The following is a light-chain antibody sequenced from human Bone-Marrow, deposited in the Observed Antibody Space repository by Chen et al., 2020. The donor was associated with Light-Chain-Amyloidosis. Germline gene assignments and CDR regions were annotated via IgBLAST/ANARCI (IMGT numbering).Light chain of an antibody. Sequence: SYELTHPPPVSVSPGQTARFTCSGDDLPTKYAYWYQQKPGQAPWLVIHRDTERPSGISERFSGSSSGTTATLTISGVQAEDEADYHCQSADSSGTYEVIFGGGTKLTVL. V-gene: IGLV3-25*03. CDR1: DLPTKY. CDR3: QSADSSGTYEVI. CDR2: RDT. J-gene: IGLJ2*01.